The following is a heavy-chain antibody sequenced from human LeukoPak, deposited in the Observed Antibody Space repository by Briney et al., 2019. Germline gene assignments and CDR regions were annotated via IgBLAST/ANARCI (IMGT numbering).Heavy chain of an antibody. CDR2: IKQDGSEK. D-gene: IGHD3-10*02. CDR3: AELGITMIGGV. V-gene: IGHV3-7*01. J-gene: IGHJ6*04. CDR1: GFTFSTYW. Sequence: GGSLRLSCAASGFTFSTYWMSWVRQAPGKGLEWVANIKQDGSEKYYVDSVKGRFTISRDNAKNSLYLQMNSLRAEDTAVYYCAELGITMIGGVRGKGTTVTISS.